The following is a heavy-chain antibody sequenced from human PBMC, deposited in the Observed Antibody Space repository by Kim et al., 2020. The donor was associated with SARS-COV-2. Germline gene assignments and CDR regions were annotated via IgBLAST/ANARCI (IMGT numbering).Heavy chain of an antibody. J-gene: IGHJ6*02. CDR3: TRSDIFLWFGESVDV. V-gene: IGHV3-49*03. D-gene: IGHD3-10*01. Sequence: GGSLRLSCTASGFTFSDHTLHWFRQSPGKGLEWVGFIRSNVLGGTAEYAASVKGRFSLSRDDSKGIVYLQMNSLKMEDTATYYCTRSDIFLWFGESVDVWGQGTTVAV. CDR2: IRSNVLGGTA. CDR1: GFTFSDHT.